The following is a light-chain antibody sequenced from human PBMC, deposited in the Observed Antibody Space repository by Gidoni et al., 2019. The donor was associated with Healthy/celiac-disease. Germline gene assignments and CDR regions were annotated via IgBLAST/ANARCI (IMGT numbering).Light chain of an antibody. Sequence: VVWMTQSPSLLAASTGDRVTISWRMRQGISSYLAWYQQKPGQAPELLIYAASTLQSGVPSRFSGSGSGTDFTLTISCLQSVDFATYVCQQYYSFPPTFGQGTKVEIK. CDR3: QQYYSFPPT. J-gene: IGKJ1*01. V-gene: IGKV1D-8*01. CDR2: AAS. CDR1: QGISSY.